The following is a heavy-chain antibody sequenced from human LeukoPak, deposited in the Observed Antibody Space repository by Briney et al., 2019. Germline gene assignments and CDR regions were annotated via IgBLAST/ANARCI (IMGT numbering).Heavy chain of an antibody. CDR2: ISGSGGST. D-gene: IGHD3-10*01. J-gene: IGHJ4*02. CDR1: GFTFSSYA. CDR3: AKPNYRFGEYGNFDY. Sequence: PGGSLRLSCAASGFTFSSYAMSWVRQAPGKGLEWASAISGSGGSTYYADSVKGRFTISRDNSKNTLYLQMNSLRAEDTAVYYCAKPNYRFGEYGNFDYWGQGTLVTVSS. V-gene: IGHV3-23*01.